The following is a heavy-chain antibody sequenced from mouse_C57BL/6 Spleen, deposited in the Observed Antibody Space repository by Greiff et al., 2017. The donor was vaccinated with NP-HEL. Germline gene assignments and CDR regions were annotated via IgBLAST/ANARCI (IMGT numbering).Heavy chain of an antibody. CDR2: INPGSGGT. V-gene: IGHV1-54*01. CDR3: ARSWDWYFDV. Sequence: QVQLQQSGAELVRPGTSVKVSCKASGYAFTNYLIEWVKQRPGQGLEWIGVINPGSGGTKNNEKFKGKATLTADKSSSTAYMQLSSLTSEDSAVYFCARSWDWYFDVWGTRTTVTVSS. J-gene: IGHJ1*03. CDR1: GYAFTNYL. D-gene: IGHD4-1*01.